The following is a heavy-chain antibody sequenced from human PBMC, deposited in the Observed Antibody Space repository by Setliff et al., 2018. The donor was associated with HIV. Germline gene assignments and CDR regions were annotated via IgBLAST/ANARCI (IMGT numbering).Heavy chain of an antibody. CDR1: GGSISNSDFY. CDR2: IYYRGAT. D-gene: IGHD3-22*01. J-gene: IGHJ4*02. CDR3: ARPYDSLYG. Sequence: SETLSLTCTVSGGSISNSDFYWGWIRQSPGKGLEWIGSIYYRGATYYNPTLQSRVTISADASKNQFYLRLTSVTAADTAIYYCARPYDSLYGWGQGVLVTVSS. V-gene: IGHV4-39*01.